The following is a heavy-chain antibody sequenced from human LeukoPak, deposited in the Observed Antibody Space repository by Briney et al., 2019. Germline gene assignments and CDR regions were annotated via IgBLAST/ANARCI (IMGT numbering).Heavy chain of an antibody. CDR2: LYTGGST. CDR1: GFTVSSYY. CDR3: ARGGGGSGSYSSFDY. D-gene: IGHD3-10*01. Sequence: PGGSLRLSCAASGFTVSSYYMSWVRQAPGKELEWVSVLYTGGSTYYADSVKDRFTISRDNSKNTLYLQMNSLRAEDTAVYYCARGGGGSGSYSSFDYWGQGTLVTVSS. V-gene: IGHV3-66*01. J-gene: IGHJ4*02.